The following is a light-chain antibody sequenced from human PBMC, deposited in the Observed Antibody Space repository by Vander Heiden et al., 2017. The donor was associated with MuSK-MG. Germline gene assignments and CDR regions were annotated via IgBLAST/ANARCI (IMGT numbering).Light chain of an antibody. CDR1: RNVLSNSNNKNY. CDR3: QQDNTTPQT. J-gene: IGKJ2*01. V-gene: IGKV4-1*01. CDR2: WAS. Sequence: DIVMTQAPDSLAVSLAERATINCKSSRNVLSNSNNKNYLAWYQRKPGQPPKLLISWASARVSGVPDRFSGSGSGRDFSLTISSRQAEDVAVYFCQQDNTTPQTFGQGTNLEI.